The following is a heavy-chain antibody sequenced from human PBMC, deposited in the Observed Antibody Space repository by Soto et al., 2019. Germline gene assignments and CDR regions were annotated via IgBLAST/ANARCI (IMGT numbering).Heavy chain of an antibody. CDR2: IKSKRDGGTT. V-gene: IGHV3-15*01. CDR3: VEGWNDF. D-gene: IGHD1-1*01. Sequence: HLVESGGDLVKPGGSLRLSCAASGFMFSSAWMSWVRQAPGKGLEWVGRIKSKRDGGTTDYAPPVKGRFVISRDDSKNTLYLQMISLKTDDTAVYYCVEGWNDFWGQGTLVAVSS. J-gene: IGHJ4*02. CDR1: GFMFSSAW.